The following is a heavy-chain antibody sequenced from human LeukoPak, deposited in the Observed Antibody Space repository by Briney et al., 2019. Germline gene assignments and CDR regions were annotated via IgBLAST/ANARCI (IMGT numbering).Heavy chain of an antibody. V-gene: IGHV1-69*04. D-gene: IGHD3-10*01. CDR2: IIPILGIA. CDR3: AYGSGSYYSNWFDP. J-gene: IGHJ5*02. CDR1: GGTFSSYA. Sequence: SVKVSCKASGGTFSSYAISWVRQAPGQGLEWMGRIIPILGIANYAQKSQGRVTITADKSTSTAYMELSSLRSEDTAVYYCAYGSGSYYSNWFDPWGQGTLVTVSS.